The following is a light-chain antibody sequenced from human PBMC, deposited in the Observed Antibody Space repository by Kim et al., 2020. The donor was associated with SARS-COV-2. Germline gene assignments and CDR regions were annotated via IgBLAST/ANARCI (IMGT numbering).Light chain of an antibody. CDR1: NGHYNYA. Sequence: QHVLTQSPSASASLGASVKLTCTLSNGHYNYAIAWHQQQPGKGPRYLMKVNSDGSHSKGDGIPDRFSGSSSGAERYLTISSLQSDDEADYYCQTWGPGIRVFGGGTNVTVL. J-gene: IGLJ3*02. CDR2: VNSDGSH. CDR3: QTWGPGIRV. V-gene: IGLV4-69*01.